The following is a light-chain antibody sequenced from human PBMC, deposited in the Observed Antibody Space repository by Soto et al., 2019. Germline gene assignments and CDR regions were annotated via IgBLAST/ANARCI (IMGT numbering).Light chain of an antibody. Sequence: QPVLTQPPSVSGAPGQRVTISCTGSSSNIGAGYDVHWYQQLPGAAPKLLIYGNSNRPSGVSDRFSGSKSGTSASLAITGLRPEDEADYYCQSYASSPSSTFVFGTGTKLTVL. CDR2: GNS. CDR1: SSNIGAGYD. CDR3: QSYASSPSSTFV. V-gene: IGLV1-40*01. J-gene: IGLJ1*01.